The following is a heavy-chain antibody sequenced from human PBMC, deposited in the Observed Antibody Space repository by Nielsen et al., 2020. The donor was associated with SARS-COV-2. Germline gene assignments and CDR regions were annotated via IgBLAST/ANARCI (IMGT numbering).Heavy chain of an antibody. V-gene: IGHV4-59*01. CDR3: ARGDLVVVPSPILGLGPFFYYFYLDV. CDR1: GDSINTNY. D-gene: IGHD2-2*01. Sequence: SETLSLTCTVSGDSINTNYWSWLRQPPGKGLEWIAYIRYSGKTNFNPSLKSRVTISIDTSKNQFSLTLNSVTAADTAVYFCARGDLVVVPSPILGLGPFFYYFYLDVWGKGTTVIVSS. CDR2: IRYSGKT. J-gene: IGHJ6*03.